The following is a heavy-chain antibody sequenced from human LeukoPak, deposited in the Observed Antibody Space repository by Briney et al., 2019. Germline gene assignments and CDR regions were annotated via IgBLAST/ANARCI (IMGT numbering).Heavy chain of an antibody. CDR2: IKQDGSEK. CDR1: GFTFSSYW. CDR3: ARDRRCSSTSCYYFDY. V-gene: IGHV3-7*04. D-gene: IGHD2-2*01. J-gene: IGHJ4*02. Sequence: GSLRLSCAASGFTFSSYWMTWVRQAPGKGREWVANIKQDGSEKYYVDSVKGRFTISRDNAKNSLYLQMNSLRAEDTAVYYCARDRRCSSTSCYYFDYWGQGTLVTVSS.